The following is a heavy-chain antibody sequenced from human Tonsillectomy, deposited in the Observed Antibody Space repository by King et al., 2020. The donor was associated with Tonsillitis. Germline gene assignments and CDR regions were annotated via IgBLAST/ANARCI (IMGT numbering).Heavy chain of an antibody. CDR1: GGSISSGGYS. CDR3: MVLNSLGLVRGVPVPPDY. CDR2: IYYSGST. D-gene: IGHD3-10*01. V-gene: IGHV4-30-4*07. J-gene: IGHJ4*02. Sequence: QLQESGPGLVKPSQTLSLTCAVSGGSISSGGYSWSWIRQPPGKGLEWIGYIYYSGSTYYNPSLKSRVTISVDTSKNPFSLKLSSVTAADTAVYYCMVLNSLGLVRGVPVPPDYWGQGTLVTVSS.